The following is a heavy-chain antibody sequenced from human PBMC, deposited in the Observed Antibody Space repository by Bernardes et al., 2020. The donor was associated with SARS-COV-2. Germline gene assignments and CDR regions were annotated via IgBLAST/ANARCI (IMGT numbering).Heavy chain of an antibody. CDR3: ASVTYSSGSDFDY. J-gene: IGHJ4*02. V-gene: IGHV1-2*02. Sequence: AAWKDYCKASGYTFTAHYIPWVRQCPGQGLEWMGWFYPANGDRNYAQKFQGRVTMTRDTSISTAYMELSSLRSDDTALYYCASVTYSSGSDFDYWGQGTLVTGSA. D-gene: IGHD6-19*01. CDR2: FYPANGDR. CDR1: GYTFTAHY.